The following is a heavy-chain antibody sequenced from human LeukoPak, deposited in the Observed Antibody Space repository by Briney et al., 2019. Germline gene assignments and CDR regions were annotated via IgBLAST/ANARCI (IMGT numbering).Heavy chain of an antibody. CDR2: INPSGGST. J-gene: IGHJ6*03. CDR3: ARGCSGGSCYSGYYYYYMDV. V-gene: IGHV1-46*01. Sequence: ASVKVSCKASGYTFTCYYMHWARHAPGQGLEWMGIINPSGGSTSYAQKFQGRVTMTRDMSTSTVYMELSSLRSEDTAVYYCARGCSGGSCYSGYYYYYMDVWGKGTTVTVSS. D-gene: IGHD2-15*01. CDR1: GYTFTCYY.